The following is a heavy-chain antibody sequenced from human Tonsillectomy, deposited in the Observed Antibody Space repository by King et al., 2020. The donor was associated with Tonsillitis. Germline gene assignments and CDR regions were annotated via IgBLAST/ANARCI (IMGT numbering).Heavy chain of an antibody. CDR3: STPGRIVGASFDY. D-gene: IGHD1-26*01. CDR1: GFTFSGSA. V-gene: IGHV3-73*02. Sequence: VQLVESGGGLVQPGGSLKLSCAASGFTFSGSAMHWVRQASGKGLEWVGRIRGKANSYATAYAASVKGRFTISRDDSKNTACLQMNSLKTEDTAVYYCSTPGRIVGASFDYWGQGTLVTVSS. J-gene: IGHJ4*02. CDR2: IRGKANSYAT.